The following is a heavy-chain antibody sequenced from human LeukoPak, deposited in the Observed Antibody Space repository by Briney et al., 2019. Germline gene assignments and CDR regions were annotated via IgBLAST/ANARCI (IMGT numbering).Heavy chain of an antibody. Sequence: PGGSLRLSCAASGFTFSSYAMSWVRQAPGKGLEWVSAISGSGGSTYYADSVKGGFTISRDNSKNTLYLQMNSLRAEDAAVYYCAKFLPTHIVVANYYFDYWGQGTLVTVSS. J-gene: IGHJ4*02. V-gene: IGHV3-23*01. CDR3: AKFLPTHIVVANYYFDY. D-gene: IGHD2-21*01. CDR1: GFTFSSYA. CDR2: ISGSGGST.